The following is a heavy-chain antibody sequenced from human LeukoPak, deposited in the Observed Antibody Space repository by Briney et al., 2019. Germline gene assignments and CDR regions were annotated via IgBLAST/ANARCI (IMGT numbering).Heavy chain of an antibody. CDR3: ARGVDAFDI. CDR2: IYSGGST. V-gene: IGHV3-53*01. CDR1: GFTFDDYG. D-gene: IGHD6-13*01. Sequence: GGSLGLSCAASGFTFDDYGMSWVRQAPGKGLEWVSVIYSGGSTYYADSVKGRFTISRDNSKNTLYLQMNSLRAEDTAVYYCARGVDAFDIWGQGTMVTVSS. J-gene: IGHJ3*02.